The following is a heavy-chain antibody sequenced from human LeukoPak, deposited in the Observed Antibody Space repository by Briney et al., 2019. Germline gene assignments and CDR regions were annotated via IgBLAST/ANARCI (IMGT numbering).Heavy chain of an antibody. V-gene: IGHV1-69*05. CDR3: ARDSTSFLAP. D-gene: IGHD2-2*01. Sequence: SVKVSCKASGGTFSSYAISWVRQAPGQGLEWMGGIIPIFGTANYAQKFQGRVTITTDESTSTAYMELRSLRSDDTAVYYCARDSTSFLAPWGQGTLVTVSS. CDR2: IIPIFGTA. J-gene: IGHJ5*02. CDR1: GGTFSSYA.